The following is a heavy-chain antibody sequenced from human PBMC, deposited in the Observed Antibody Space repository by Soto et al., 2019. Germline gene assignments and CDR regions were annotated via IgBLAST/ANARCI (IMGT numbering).Heavy chain of an antibody. D-gene: IGHD3-10*01. J-gene: IGHJ5*02. CDR1: GGTFSSYA. CDR2: IIPIFGTA. CDR3: ARGGPYYGSGSRRNNWFDP. V-gene: IGHV1-69*13. Sequence: GASVKVSCKASGGTFSSYAISWVRQAPGQGLEWMGGIIPIFGTANYAQKFQGRVTITADESTSTAYMELSSLRSEDTAVYYCARGGPYYGSGSRRNNWFDPWGQGTLVTVSS.